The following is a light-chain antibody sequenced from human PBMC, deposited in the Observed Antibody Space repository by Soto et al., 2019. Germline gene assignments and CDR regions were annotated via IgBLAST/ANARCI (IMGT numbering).Light chain of an antibody. J-gene: IGKJ4*01. CDR2: KAS. V-gene: IGKV1-5*03. CDR1: QSISSW. Sequence: DIQMAQSPSTLSASVGDRVTITCRASQSISSWLAWYQQKPGKAPNLLIYKASSLESVIPSRFSGSGSGTEFTLTISRLQPDDFATYYCQHYMSYPLTFGGGTKVEIK. CDR3: QHYMSYPLT.